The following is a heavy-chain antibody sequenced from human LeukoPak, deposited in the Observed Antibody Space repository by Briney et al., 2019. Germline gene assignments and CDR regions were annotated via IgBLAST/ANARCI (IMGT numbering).Heavy chain of an antibody. J-gene: IGHJ3*02. V-gene: IGHV3-7*01. CDR1: VFSFSSYW. CDR3: ARGPTKGNALDI. CDR2: IKQDGSEK. D-gene: IGHD2-8*01. Sequence: GGSLRLSCAASVFSFSSYWMSWVRQAPGKGLEWVANIKQDGSEKHYVDSVKGRFTISRDNAKNSLYLQMNSLRVEDTAVYYCARGPTKGNALDIWGQGTMVTVSA.